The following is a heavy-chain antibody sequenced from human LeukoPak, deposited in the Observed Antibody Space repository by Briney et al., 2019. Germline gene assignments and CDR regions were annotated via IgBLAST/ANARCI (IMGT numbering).Heavy chain of an antibody. J-gene: IGHJ4*02. Sequence: GGSLRLSCVVSGLTFSNYWMIWVRQAPGKGLESVAIVNEDGSAKYYLDSVKGRFTISKDNAKNSLYLQMNSLRAEDTAVYYCARAGGSTVSHSDYWGQGTLGTVSS. V-gene: IGHV3-7*01. D-gene: IGHD4-17*01. CDR3: ARAGGSTVSHSDY. CDR2: VNEDGSAK. CDR1: GLTFSNYW.